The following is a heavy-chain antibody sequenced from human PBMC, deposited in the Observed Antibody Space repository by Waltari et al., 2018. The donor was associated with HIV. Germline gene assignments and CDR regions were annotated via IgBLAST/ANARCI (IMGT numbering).Heavy chain of an antibody. J-gene: IGHJ4*02. CDR1: GFTISNYW. D-gene: IGHD5-18*01. Sequence: EVQLVESGGGLVQPGGSLRLSCVASGFTISNYWMHWVRQAPGKGLVWVSRLNSDGSGTIYADSVKGRFTISRDNAKNTLYLQMNSLRAEDTAVYYCARVLYSYADYWGQGTLVTVSS. CDR3: ARVLYSYADY. CDR2: LNSDGSGT. V-gene: IGHV3-74*01.